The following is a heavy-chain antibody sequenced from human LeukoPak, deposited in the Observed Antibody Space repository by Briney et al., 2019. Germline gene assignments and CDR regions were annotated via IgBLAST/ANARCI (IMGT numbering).Heavy chain of an antibody. Sequence: GGSLRLSCAASGFTLSGYWMSWVRQAPGKGLEWVANIKQDGSEKYYVDSVKGRFTISRDNAKNSLYLQMNSRRAEDTAVYYCARDSHASSWYQDYWGQGTLVTVSS. CDR3: ARDSHASSWYQDY. D-gene: IGHD6-13*01. J-gene: IGHJ4*02. CDR2: IKQDGSEK. V-gene: IGHV3-7*03. CDR1: GFTLSGYW.